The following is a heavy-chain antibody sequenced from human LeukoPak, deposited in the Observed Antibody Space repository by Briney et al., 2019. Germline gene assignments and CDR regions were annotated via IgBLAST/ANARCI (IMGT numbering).Heavy chain of an antibody. CDR2: IYPGDSDT. CDR1: GYSFTSYW. Sequence: GESLKISCKGSGYSFTSYWIGWVRQMPGKGLEWMGIIYPGDSDTRYSPSFQGQVTISADKSISTAYLQWSSLKASDTAMYYCARRSSSLGYYYYMDVWGKGTTVNVSS. J-gene: IGHJ6*03. CDR3: ARRSSSLGYYYYMDV. D-gene: IGHD6-13*01. V-gene: IGHV5-51*01.